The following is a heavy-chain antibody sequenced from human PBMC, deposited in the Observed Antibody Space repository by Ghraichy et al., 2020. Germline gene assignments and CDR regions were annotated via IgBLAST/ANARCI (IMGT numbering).Heavy chain of an antibody. J-gene: IGHJ5*02. CDR1: GYTFTGHY. CDR2: INPNRGGA. Sequence: ASVKVSCKASGYTFTGHYMHWVRQAPGQGLEWMGWINPNRGGAIYAQSFQGRVTMTRDTSITTAYMELTRLTSDDTAVYYCARDPGDWHDPYNWLDTWGQGTLVTVSS. CDR3: ARDPGDWHDPYNWLDT. V-gene: IGHV1-2*02. D-gene: IGHD1-1*01.